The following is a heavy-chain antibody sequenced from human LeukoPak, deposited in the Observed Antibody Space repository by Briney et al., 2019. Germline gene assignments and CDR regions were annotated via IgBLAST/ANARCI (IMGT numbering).Heavy chain of an antibody. CDR2: ISGDGDAT. CDR3: ARDKGGIANDY. J-gene: IGHJ4*02. V-gene: IGHV3-43*02. CDR1: GFTFDDYS. D-gene: IGHD6-13*01. Sequence: GGSLRLSCAASGFTFDDYSMHWVRQAPGKGLEWVSLISGDGDATYYADSVKGRFTISRDNAKNSLYLQMNSLRAEDTAVYYCARDKGGIANDYWCQGPLVTVTS.